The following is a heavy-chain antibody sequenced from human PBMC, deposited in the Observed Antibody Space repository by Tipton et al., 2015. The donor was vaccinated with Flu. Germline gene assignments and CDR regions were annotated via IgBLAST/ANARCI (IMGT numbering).Heavy chain of an antibody. CDR2: IDPSGDTT. J-gene: IGHJ3*02. Sequence: QSGAEVKRPGASVSVSCKASGYIFNTYYIHWVRQAPGQGLEWMGIIDPSGDTTTYAQKFQGRVTMSRDTSTNTVNMEVTGLTSEDTAVYYCAYLPTLMTQAHDGFEIWGQGTMVTVS. V-gene: IGHV1-46*02. D-gene: IGHD3-16*01. CDR1: GYIFNTYY. CDR3: AYLPTLMTQAHDGFEI.